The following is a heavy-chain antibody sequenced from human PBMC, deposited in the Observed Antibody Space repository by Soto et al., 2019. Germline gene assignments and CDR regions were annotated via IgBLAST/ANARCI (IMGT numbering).Heavy chain of an antibody. V-gene: IGHV1-18*04. CDR2: ISAYNGNT. J-gene: IGHJ5*02. CDR1: GYTFPSYC. D-gene: IGHD3-3*01. CDR3: ARDIVAYDFCSGYNNWFDP. Sequence: WASVNVSCKRSGYTFPSYCIIWVRQAPGQGLEWMGWISAYNGNTNYAQKLQGRVTMTTDTSTSTAYMELRSLRSDDTAVYYCARDIVAYDFCSGYNNWFDPWGQGTLVTVSS.